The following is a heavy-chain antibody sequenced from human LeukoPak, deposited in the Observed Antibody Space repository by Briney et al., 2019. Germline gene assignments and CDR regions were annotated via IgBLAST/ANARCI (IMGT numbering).Heavy chain of an antibody. V-gene: IGHV1-69*05. J-gene: IGHJ6*03. Sequence: ASVKLSCKASGGTFSSYAISWVRQAPGQGLEWMGGIIPIFGTANYAQKFQGRVTITTDESTSSAYMELSSLRSEDTAVYYCARDRLDIVPSGYYYYYYMDVWGKGTTVTVSS. CDR2: IIPIFGTA. CDR3: ARDRLDIVPSGYYYYYYMDV. CDR1: GGTFSSYA. D-gene: IGHD2-2*03.